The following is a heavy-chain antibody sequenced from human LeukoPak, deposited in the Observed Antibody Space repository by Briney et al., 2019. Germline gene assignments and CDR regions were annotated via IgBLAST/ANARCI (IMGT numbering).Heavy chain of an antibody. Sequence: GGSLRLSCAAPGFTFSSYGMHWVRQAPGKGLEWVAVIWYDGSNKYYADSVKGRFTISRDNSMNTLYLQMNSLRAEDTAVYYCARSLRVGYYYYGMDVWGQGTTVTVSS. D-gene: IGHD4-17*01. J-gene: IGHJ6*02. V-gene: IGHV3-33*01. CDR3: ARSLRVGYYYYGMDV. CDR1: GFTFSSYG. CDR2: IWYDGSNK.